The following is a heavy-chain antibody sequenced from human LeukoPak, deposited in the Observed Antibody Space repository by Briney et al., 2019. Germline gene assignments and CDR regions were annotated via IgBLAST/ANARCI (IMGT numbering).Heavy chain of an antibody. J-gene: IGHJ4*02. D-gene: IGHD1-14*01. CDR2: VWYDGNNK. V-gene: IGHV3-33*07. CDR3: AGDPDRSGFDF. Sequence: PGGSLRLSCAASGFTFINYGMYWVRQAPGKGLEWVATVWYDGNNKYYADSVRGRFTISRDNSKNMVFLHMNSLRVEDTAIYYCAGDPDRSGFDFWGQGTLLTVSS. CDR1: GFTFINYG.